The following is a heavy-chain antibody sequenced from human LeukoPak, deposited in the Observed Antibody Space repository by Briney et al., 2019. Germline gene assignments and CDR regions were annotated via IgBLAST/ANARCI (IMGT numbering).Heavy chain of an antibody. CDR3: ARPLSGSSSWHGDAFDI. J-gene: IGHJ3*02. CDR1: GGSISSSTYY. D-gene: IGHD6-13*01. V-gene: IGHV4-39*01. CDR2: IYYSGST. Sequence: YPSETLSLTCTVSGGSISSSTYYWGWIRQPPGKGLEWIGRIYYSGSTYYNASLKSRFTISADTSKNQFSLKLSSVTAADTAVYYCARPLSGSSSWHGDAFDIWGQGTMVTVSS.